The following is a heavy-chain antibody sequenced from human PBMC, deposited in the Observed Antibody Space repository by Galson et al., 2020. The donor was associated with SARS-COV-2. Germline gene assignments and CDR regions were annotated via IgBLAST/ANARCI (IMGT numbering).Heavy chain of an antibody. CDR2: ISGSGGST. CDR1: GFRFSNYA. V-gene: IGHV3-23*01. CDR3: VKEGATVGGDSNWFDP. Sequence: GESLKISCAASGFRFSNYAMSWVRQAPGKGLEWVSGISGSGGSTDYTVSVKGRFIISRDSSKNTLHLQMNSLRPEDTAVYYCVKEGATVGGDSNWFDPWGQGTLVTVSS. D-gene: IGHD2-21*01. J-gene: IGHJ5*02.